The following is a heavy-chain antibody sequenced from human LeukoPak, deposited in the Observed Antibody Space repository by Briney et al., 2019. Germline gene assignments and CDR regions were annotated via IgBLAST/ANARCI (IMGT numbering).Heavy chain of an antibody. V-gene: IGHV5-51*01. D-gene: IGHD2-15*01. CDR1: GYSFTSYW. Sequence: GESLKISCKGSGYSFTSYWIGWVRQMPGKGLEWMGIIYPGDSDTRYSPSFQGHVTISADKSISTAYLQWSSLKASDTAMYYCARRGEVVAANYGMDVWGQGTTVTVSS. CDR2: IYPGDSDT. J-gene: IGHJ6*02. CDR3: ARRGEVVAANYGMDV.